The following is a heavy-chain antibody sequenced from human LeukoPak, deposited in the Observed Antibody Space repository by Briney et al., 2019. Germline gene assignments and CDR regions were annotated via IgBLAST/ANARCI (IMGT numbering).Heavy chain of an antibody. CDR2: INPNTGGT. J-gene: IGHJ4*02. V-gene: IGHV1-2*02. CDR3: ARVHATGYFSLDLGY. D-gene: IGHD3-9*01. Sequence: ASVKVSCKASGYTFTGYYMHWVRQAPGQGLDWMGWINPNTGGTKYAQKFQGRVTMTRDTSIGTAYMELSTVTSDDTAVYFCARVHATGYFSLDLGYWGQGTLVTVSS. CDR1: GYTFTGYY.